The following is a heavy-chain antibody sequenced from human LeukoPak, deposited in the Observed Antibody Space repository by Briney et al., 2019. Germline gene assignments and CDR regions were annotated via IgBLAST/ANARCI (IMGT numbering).Heavy chain of an antibody. CDR3: TREVSGSPYFDY. CDR1: GFTFSSYA. D-gene: IGHD1-26*01. V-gene: IGHV3-30-3*01. J-gene: IGHJ4*02. CDR2: ISYDGSNK. Sequence: PGGSLRLSCAASGFTFSSYAMHWVRQAPGKGLEWVAVISYDGSNKYYADSVKGRFTISRDNSKNTLYLQMNSLRAEDTAVYYCTREVSGSPYFDYWGQGTLVTVSS.